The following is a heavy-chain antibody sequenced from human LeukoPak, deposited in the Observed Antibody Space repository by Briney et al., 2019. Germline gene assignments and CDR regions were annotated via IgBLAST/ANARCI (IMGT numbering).Heavy chain of an antibody. J-gene: IGHJ4*02. CDR3: AKDRSGSYSQGLDY. CDR1: GFTFSSYG. V-gene: IGHV3-30*02. Sequence: PGGSLRLSCAVSGFTFSSYGMHWVRQAPGKGLEGVAFIRYDGSNKYYADSVKGRFTISRDNSKNTLYLQMNSLRAEDTAVYYCAKDRSGSYSQGLDYWGQGTLVTVSS. CDR2: IRYDGSNK. D-gene: IGHD1-26*01.